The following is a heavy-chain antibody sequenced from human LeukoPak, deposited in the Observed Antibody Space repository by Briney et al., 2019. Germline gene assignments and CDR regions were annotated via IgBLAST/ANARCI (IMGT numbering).Heavy chain of an antibody. D-gene: IGHD2-2*01. V-gene: IGHV3-30*04. CDR2: ISYDGSNK. Sequence: GRSLRLSCAASGFTFSSYAMHWVRQAPGKGLEWVAVISYDGSNKYYADSVKGRFTISRDNSKNTLYLQMNSLRAEDTAVYYCAREDGDCSSTSCYRGADYWDQGTLVTVSS. J-gene: IGHJ4*02. CDR1: GFTFSSYA. CDR3: AREDGDCSSTSCYRGADY.